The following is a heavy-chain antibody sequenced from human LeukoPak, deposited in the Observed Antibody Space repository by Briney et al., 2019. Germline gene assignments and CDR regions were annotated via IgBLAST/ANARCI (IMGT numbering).Heavy chain of an antibody. Sequence: PGGSLRLSCAASGFTFGGFGMHWVRQAPGKGLEWVAVISYDGTNKYYADSVKGRFTISRDNSKNTLYLQMNSLKTEDTAVYYCAKLGPGGSTSCYRSGGSCYFFDYWGQGTLVTVSS. J-gene: IGHJ4*02. V-gene: IGHV3-30*18. D-gene: IGHD2-2*01. CDR1: GFTFGGFG. CDR2: ISYDGTNK. CDR3: AKLGPGGSTSCYRSGGSCYFFDY.